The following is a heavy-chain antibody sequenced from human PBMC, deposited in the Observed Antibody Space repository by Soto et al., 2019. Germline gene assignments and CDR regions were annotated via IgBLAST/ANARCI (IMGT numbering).Heavy chain of an antibody. CDR1: GGSMSSGDYN. Sequence: SETLSLTCTVSGGSMSSGDYNWSWIRQPPGKGLEWIGYIYNSGRTYHNPSLKSRVTMSVDTSKNQFSLNLSSVSAADTAVYYCAAFLGAYWYFDLWGRGTLVTVSS. CDR3: AAFLGAYWYFDL. CDR2: IYNSGRT. J-gene: IGHJ2*01. V-gene: IGHV4-30-4*01. D-gene: IGHD1-26*01.